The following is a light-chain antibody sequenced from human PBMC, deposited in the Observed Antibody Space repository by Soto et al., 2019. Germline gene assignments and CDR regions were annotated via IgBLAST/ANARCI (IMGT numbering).Light chain of an antibody. CDR1: QSVSSSY. CDR2: GAS. J-gene: IGKJ5*01. V-gene: IGKV3D-20*02. CDR3: QQRSNWPPIT. Sequence: EIVLTQSPGTLSLSPGEGATLSCRAIQSVSSSYLAWYQQKPGQAPRLLIYGASSRATGIPDRFSGSGSGTDFTLTISSLEPEDFAVYYCQQRSNWPPITFGQGTRLEIK.